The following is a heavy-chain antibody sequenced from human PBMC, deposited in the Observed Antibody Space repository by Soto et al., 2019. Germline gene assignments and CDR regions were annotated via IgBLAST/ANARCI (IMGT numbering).Heavy chain of an antibody. J-gene: IGHJ5*02. D-gene: IGHD3-22*01. CDR3: ARDEYYDSNNWFDT. CDR2: IYSTGST. CDR1: GGSIKNYY. Sequence: SETLSLTCTVSGGSIKNYYWSWIRQPAGKGLEWIGRIYSTGSTNYNASLKSRVTMSVDTSNNQFSLRLRSVTAADTAVYYCARDEYYDSNNWFDTWGQGTLVTVSS. V-gene: IGHV4-4*07.